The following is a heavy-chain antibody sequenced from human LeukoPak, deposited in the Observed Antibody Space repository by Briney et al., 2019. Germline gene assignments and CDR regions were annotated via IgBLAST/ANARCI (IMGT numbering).Heavy chain of an antibody. Sequence: GASAKVSCKASGYTFTSYGVSWVRQAPGQGLEWMGWISAYNGNTNYAQKLQGRVTMTTDTSTSTAYMELRSLRSDDTAVYYCAQGTTGTDLDYWGQGTLVTVSS. V-gene: IGHV1-18*01. CDR3: AQGTTGTDLDY. J-gene: IGHJ4*02. CDR2: ISAYNGNT. D-gene: IGHD1-1*01. CDR1: GYTFTSYG.